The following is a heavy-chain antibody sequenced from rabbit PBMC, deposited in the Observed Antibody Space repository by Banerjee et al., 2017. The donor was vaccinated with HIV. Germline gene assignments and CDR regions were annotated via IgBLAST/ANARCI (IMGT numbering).Heavy chain of an antibody. CDR3: ARETGYAGYGYAHFNL. CDR1: GFDFSSSYY. V-gene: IGHV1S45*01. Sequence: QEQLVESGGGLVQPEGSLTLTCTASGFDFSSSYYMCWVRQAPGKGLEWIACIYTGSRGTTYYATWAKGRFTISRTSSTTVALQMTSLTAADTATYFCARETGYAGYGYAHFNLWGPGTLVTVS. J-gene: IGHJ4*01. CDR2: IYTGSRGTT. D-gene: IGHD6-1*01.